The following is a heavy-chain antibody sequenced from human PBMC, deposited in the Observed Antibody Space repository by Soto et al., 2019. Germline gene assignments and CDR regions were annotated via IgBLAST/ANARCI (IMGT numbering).Heavy chain of an antibody. CDR2: IIAGNGNT. J-gene: IGHJ4*02. V-gene: IGHV1-3*01. CDR1: GYTFTNYA. CDR3: AREGYCSSTSCFDY. Sequence: ASVKVSCKASGYTFTNYAMHWVRQAPGQRLEWMGWIIAGNGNTKYSQKFQGRVTITRDTSASTAYMELRSLRSADTAVYYCAREGYCSSTSCFDYWGQGXLVTVYS. D-gene: IGHD2-2*01.